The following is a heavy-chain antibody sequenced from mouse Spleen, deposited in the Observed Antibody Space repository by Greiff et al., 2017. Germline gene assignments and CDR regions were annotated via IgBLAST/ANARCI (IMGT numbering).Heavy chain of an antibody. CDR3: ARNSYYRYDRTWFAY. CDR2: INPSNGGT. D-gene: IGHD2-12*01. CDR1: GYTFTSYW. Sequence: VQLQQPGTELVKPGASVKLSCKASGYTFTSYWMHWVKQRPGQGLEWIGNINPSNGGTNYNEKFKSKATLTVEKSSSTAYMQLSSLTSEDSAVYYFARNSYYRYDRTWFAYWGQGTLVTVSA. J-gene: IGHJ3*01. V-gene: IGHV1-53*01.